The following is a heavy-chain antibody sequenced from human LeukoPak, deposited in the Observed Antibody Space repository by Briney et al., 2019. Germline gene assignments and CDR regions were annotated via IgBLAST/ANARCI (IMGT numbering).Heavy chain of an antibody. V-gene: IGHV4-34*01. Sequence: SETLSLTCAVYGGSVSGYYWSWIRQPPGHGMERSGETNYSGSTNYKPSLKSRVTISVDTFRIQFSLKLSSVTAAGTAVYYCARGSPQKSKYCSSTSCSPRIYYYYYYMDVWGKGTTVTVSS. CDR2: TNYSGST. D-gene: IGHD2-2*01. CDR3: ARGSPQKSKYCSSTSCSPRIYYYYYYMDV. CDR1: GGSVSGYY. J-gene: IGHJ6*03.